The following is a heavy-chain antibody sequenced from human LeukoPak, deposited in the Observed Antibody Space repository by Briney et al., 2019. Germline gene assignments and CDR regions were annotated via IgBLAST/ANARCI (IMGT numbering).Heavy chain of an antibody. CDR3: ARDLVMGIAAAGICEY. D-gene: IGHD6-13*01. J-gene: IGHJ4*02. CDR1: GFTFSSYS. CDR2: ISSSSSTI. V-gene: IGHV3-48*01. Sequence: PGGSERLPCAASGFTFSSYSMNWVRQAPGKGLERVSYISSSSSTIYYADSVKGRFTISRDNAKNSLYLQMNSLRAEDTAVYYCARDLVMGIAAAGICEYSGQGTLVTVSS.